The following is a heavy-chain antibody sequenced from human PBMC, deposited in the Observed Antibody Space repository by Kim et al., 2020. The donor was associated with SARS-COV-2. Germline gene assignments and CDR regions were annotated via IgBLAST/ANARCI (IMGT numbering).Heavy chain of an antibody. Sequence: GGSLRLSCAASGITLSSYWMSWVRQAPGKGLEWVANITPDGSQENYVDSVKGRFSISRDNAKNSLYLRMNSLRAEDTAVYYCARAGSCSGSRCYFDYWGQGALVTVSS. D-gene: IGHD6-13*01. CDR1: GITLSSYW. CDR2: ITPDGSQE. CDR3: ARAGSCSGSRCYFDY. V-gene: IGHV3-7*03. J-gene: IGHJ4*03.